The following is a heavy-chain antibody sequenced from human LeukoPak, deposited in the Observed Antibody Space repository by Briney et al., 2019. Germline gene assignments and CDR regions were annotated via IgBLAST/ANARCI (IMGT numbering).Heavy chain of an antibody. CDR2: INHNGNVN. CDR3: ARGGGLDV. D-gene: IGHD3-16*01. V-gene: IGHV3-7*03. J-gene: IGHJ6*02. Sequence: GGSLRLSCAASGFTFSSYWMNWARQAPGKGLEWVASINHNGNVNYYVDSVKGRFTISRDNAKNSLYLQMSNLRAEDTAAYFCARGGGLDVWGQGATVTVSS. CDR1: GFTFSSYW.